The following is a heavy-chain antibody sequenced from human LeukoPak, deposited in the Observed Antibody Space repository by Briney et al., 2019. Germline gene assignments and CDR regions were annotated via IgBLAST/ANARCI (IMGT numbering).Heavy chain of an antibody. CDR1: GFTFNSYA. CDR3: AKEIYGDSTGGRCQH. Sequence: PGGSLRLSCAASGFTFNSYAMSWVRQAPGKGLEWVSVISGSGGSTYYADSVKGGFTISRDNSKNTLYLQMNSLRAEDTAVYYCAKEIYGDSTGGRCQHWGQGTLVTVSS. J-gene: IGHJ1*01. V-gene: IGHV3-23*01. CDR2: ISGSGGST. D-gene: IGHD4-17*01.